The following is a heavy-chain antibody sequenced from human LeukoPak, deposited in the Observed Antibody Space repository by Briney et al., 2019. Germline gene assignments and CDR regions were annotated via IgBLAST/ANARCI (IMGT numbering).Heavy chain of an antibody. CDR1: GGTFSSYA. CDR2: IIPIFGTA. CDR3: ARESADYYDSSGYYYRLSGWYFDL. J-gene: IGHJ2*01. V-gene: IGHV1-69*13. D-gene: IGHD3-22*01. Sequence: SVKVSCKASGGTFSSYAISWVRQAPGQGLEWMGGIIPIFGTANYAQKFQGRVTITADESTSTAYMELSSLRSEDTAVYYCARESADYYDSSGYYYRLSGWYFDLWGRGTLDTVSS.